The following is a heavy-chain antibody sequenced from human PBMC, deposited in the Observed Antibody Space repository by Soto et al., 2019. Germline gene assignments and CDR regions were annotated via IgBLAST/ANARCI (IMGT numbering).Heavy chain of an antibody. Sequence: SETLSLTCTVSGGSISSYYWSWIRQPPGKGLEWIGYIYYSGSTNYKPSLKSRVTISVDTSKNQFSLKLSSVTAADTAVYYCARTQGGYSSGWYVGYFDYWGQGTLVTVSS. CDR1: GGSISSYY. V-gene: IGHV4-59*01. D-gene: IGHD6-19*01. J-gene: IGHJ4*02. CDR2: IYYSGST. CDR3: ARTQGGYSSGWYVGYFDY.